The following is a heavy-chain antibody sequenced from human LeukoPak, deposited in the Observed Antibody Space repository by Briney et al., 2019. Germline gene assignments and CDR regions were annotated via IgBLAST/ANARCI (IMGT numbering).Heavy chain of an antibody. CDR1: GFTFSSYA. D-gene: IGHD2-15*01. CDR2: ISYDGSNK. V-gene: IGHV3-30-3*01. Sequence: GRSLRLSCAASGFTFSSYAMHWVRQAPGKGLEWAAFISYDGSNKYYADSVKGRFTISRDNSKNTLYLQMNSLRAEDTAVYYCAREADCSGGSCYSGFDYWGQGILVIVSS. J-gene: IGHJ4*02. CDR3: AREADCSGGSCYSGFDY.